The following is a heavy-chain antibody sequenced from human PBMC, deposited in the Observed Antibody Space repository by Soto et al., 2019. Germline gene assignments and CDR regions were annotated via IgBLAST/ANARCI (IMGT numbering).Heavy chain of an antibody. CDR3: AKEESIAVAGDYFDY. CDR2: ISGSGGST. V-gene: IGHV3-23*01. CDR1: GFTFSSYA. D-gene: IGHD6-19*01. J-gene: IGHJ4*02. Sequence: GGSLRLSCAASGFTFSSYAMSWVRQAPGKGLEWVSAISGSGGSTYYADSVEGRFTISRDNSKNTLYLQMNSLRAEDTAVYYCAKEESIAVAGDYFDYWGQGTLVTVSS.